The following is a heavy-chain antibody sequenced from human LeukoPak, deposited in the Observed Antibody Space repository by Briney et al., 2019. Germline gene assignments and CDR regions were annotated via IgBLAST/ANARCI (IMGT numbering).Heavy chain of an antibody. D-gene: IGHD2-15*01. Sequence: SSVKVSCKASGGTFSSYAISWVRQAPGQGLEWMGGIIPIFGTANYAQKFQGRVTITADESTSTAYMELSSLRSEDTAVYYCARAGGYCSGGGCYNYWGQGTLVTVSS. CDR3: ARAGGYCSGGGCYNY. J-gene: IGHJ4*02. CDR2: IIPIFGTA. V-gene: IGHV1-69*01. CDR1: GGTFSSYA.